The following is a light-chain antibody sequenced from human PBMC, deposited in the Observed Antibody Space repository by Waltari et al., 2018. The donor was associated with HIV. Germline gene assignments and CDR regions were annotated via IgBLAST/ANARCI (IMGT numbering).Light chain of an antibody. CDR1: QSVSLTS. V-gene: IGKV3-20*01. CDR2: GTP. J-gene: IGKJ1*01. Sequence: EIVLTQSPGTLSLSPGERATLPCRASQSVSLTSFAWYQQKPAPAPRLLIYGTPSRATGIPDRFSGSGSGTDFTLTISRLEPEDFAVYYCQRYDNSAWTFGQGTKVEVK. CDR3: QRYDNSAWT.